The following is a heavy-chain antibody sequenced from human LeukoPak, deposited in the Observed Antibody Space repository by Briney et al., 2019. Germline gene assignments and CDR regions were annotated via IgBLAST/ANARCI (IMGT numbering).Heavy chain of an antibody. CDR2: IYYSGST. CDR3: ARHGSPGVVPAAARYGMDV. D-gene: IGHD2-2*01. CDR1: GGSISSYY. Sequence: SETLSLTCTVSGGSISSYYWSWIRQPPGKGLEWIGYIYYSGSTNYNPSLKSRVTISVDTSKNQFSLKLSSVPAADTAVYYCARHGSPGVVPAAARYGMDVWGQGTTVTVSS. V-gene: IGHV4-59*08. J-gene: IGHJ6*02.